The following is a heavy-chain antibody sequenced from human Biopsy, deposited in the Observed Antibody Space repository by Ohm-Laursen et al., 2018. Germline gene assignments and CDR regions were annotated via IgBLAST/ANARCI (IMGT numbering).Heavy chain of an antibody. V-gene: IGHV4-59*08. CDR1: GDSINSSY. CDR3: ARRGSGGRSFDY. D-gene: IGHD2-15*01. CDR2: ISNSGNT. Sequence: GTLSLTCTVSGDSINSSYWSWIRQPPGKGLEWIGFISNSGNTNYNPPLKSRVTISVDMSKNQISLKLGPVTVADTAVFYCARRGSGGRSFDYWGQGSLVTVSS. J-gene: IGHJ4*02.